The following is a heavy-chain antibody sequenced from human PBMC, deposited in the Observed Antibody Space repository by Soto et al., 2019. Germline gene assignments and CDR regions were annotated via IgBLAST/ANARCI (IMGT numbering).Heavy chain of an antibody. CDR1: GFTLSDHY. D-gene: IGHD1-26*01. CDR3: VRWDSGNPEN. J-gene: IGHJ4*02. Sequence: EVQLVESGGGLVQPGGSLRLSCVVSGFTLSDHYIDWVRQAPGKGLEWVGRTKNQAQRYTTEYVASVKGRFTISRDDSENSVYLQMNSLKTEDTAVYYCVRWDSGNPENWGQGTLVTVSS. V-gene: IGHV3-72*01. CDR2: TKNQAQRYTT.